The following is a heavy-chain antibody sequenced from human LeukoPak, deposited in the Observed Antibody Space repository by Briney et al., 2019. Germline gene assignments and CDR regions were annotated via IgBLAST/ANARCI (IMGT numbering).Heavy chain of an antibody. Sequence: PGGSLRLSCAASGFTVSSNYMSWIRQPPGKGLEWIGEINHSGSTNYNPSLKSRVTISVDTSKNQFSLKLSSVTAADTAVYYCARLAVGGPYWGQGTLVTVSS. CDR3: ARLAVGGPY. CDR2: INHSGST. V-gene: IGHV4-34*01. CDR1: GFTVSSNY. D-gene: IGHD6-19*01. J-gene: IGHJ4*02.